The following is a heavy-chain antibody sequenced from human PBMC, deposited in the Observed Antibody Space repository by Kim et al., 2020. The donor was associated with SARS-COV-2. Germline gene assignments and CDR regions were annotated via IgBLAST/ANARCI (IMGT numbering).Heavy chain of an antibody. CDR3: VYHKIWFGELLYKPEYYYGMDV. CDR2: IDPSDSYT. J-gene: IGHJ6*02. V-gene: IGHV5-10-1*01. D-gene: IGHD3-10*01. CDR1: GYSFTSYW. Sequence: GESLKISCKGSGYSFTSYWISWVRQMPGKGLEWMGRIDPSDSYTNYSPSFQGHVTISADKSISTAYLQWSSLKASNTAMYYCVYHKIWFGELLYKPEYYYGMDVWGQGTTVTVSS.